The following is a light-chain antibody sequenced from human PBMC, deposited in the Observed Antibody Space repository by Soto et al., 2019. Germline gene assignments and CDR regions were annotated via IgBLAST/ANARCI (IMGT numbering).Light chain of an antibody. Sequence: QSVLTQSSSASASLGSSVRLTCTLSSGHSEYTIAWHQQLPGKAPRYLMKLENTGTYNKGTGVPDRFSGSSSGADRYLTIANLRAEDEADYYCETWNANTWVIGAGTKLTVL. V-gene: IGLV4-60*01. CDR1: SGHSEYT. CDR3: ETWNANTWV. J-gene: IGLJ3*02. CDR2: LENTGTY.